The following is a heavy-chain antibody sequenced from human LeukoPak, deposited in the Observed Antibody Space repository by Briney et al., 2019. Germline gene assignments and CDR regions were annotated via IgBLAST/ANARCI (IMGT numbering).Heavy chain of an antibody. CDR1: GFTFSSYA. CDR2: ISGSGGST. V-gene: IGHV3-23*01. Sequence: PGGSLRLSCAASGFTFSSYAMSWVRQAPGKGLEGVAAISGSGGSTYYADSVKGRFTISRDNAKNTLYLQMNGLRAADPAVYYCAKDRDFSGSHFLAFYPALDYWAQGPLVPVSS. CDR3: AKDRDFSGSHFLAFYPALDY. J-gene: IGHJ4*02. D-gene: IGHD1-26*01.